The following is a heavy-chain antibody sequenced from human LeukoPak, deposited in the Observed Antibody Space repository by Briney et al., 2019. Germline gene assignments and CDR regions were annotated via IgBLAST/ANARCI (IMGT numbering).Heavy chain of an antibody. D-gene: IGHD6-13*01. V-gene: IGHV3-23*01. CDR2: ISGSGGTT. CDR3: AKAAGSSSWYWGSDY. CDR1: GFSFSSHA. J-gene: IGHJ4*02. Sequence: PGGYLRLSCAASGFSFSSHAMSWVRQAPGKGLEWVSGISGSGGTTYYADSVKGRFTISRDNSKNTLYLQMNSLRAEDTAVYYCAKAAGSSSWYWGSDYWGQGTLVTVSS.